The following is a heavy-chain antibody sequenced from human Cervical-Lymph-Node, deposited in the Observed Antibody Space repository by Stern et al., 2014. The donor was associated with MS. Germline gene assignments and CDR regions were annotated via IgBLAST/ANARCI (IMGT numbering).Heavy chain of an antibody. CDR2: IYYSGST. CDR3: AAPRPQEVVPAAHNDAFDI. CDR1: GGSISSSSYY. D-gene: IGHD2-2*01. V-gene: IGHV4-39*01. J-gene: IGHJ3*02. Sequence: QLQLQESGPGLVKPSETLSLTCTVSGGSISSSSYYWGWIRQPPGKGLEXIGSIYYSGSTYYNPSLKSRVTISVDTTKNQSPLKLSSVTAADTAVYYCAAPRPQEVVPAAHNDAFDIWGQGTMVTVSS.